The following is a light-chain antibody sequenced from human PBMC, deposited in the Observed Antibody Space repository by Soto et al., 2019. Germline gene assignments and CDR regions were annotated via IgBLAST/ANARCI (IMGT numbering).Light chain of an antibody. J-gene: IGKJ1*01. CDR1: QNIRGY. Sequence: DIQMTQSPSSLSASVGDRVAITCRSSQNIRGYLNWYQQKAGKAPKLLIYAASSLQSGVPSRFSGSGSGTDFILTISSLQPEDFGSYYCQQSYSTWTFGKGTKVEIK. CDR2: AAS. V-gene: IGKV1-39*01. CDR3: QQSYSTWT.